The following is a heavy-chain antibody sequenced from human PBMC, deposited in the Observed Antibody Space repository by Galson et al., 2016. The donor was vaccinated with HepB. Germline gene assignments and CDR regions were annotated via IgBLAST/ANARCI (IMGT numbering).Heavy chain of an antibody. CDR3: ARVAYSSSISSLRFDR. CDR2: IYHRGTT. D-gene: IGHD6-6*01. J-gene: IGHJ5*02. CDR1: GGSISSGGYS. V-gene: IGHV4-30-2*01. Sequence: TLSLTCGVSGGSISSGGYSWSWIRQPSGKGLEWIGFIYHRGTTYYTPSLESRVTISADRSKNHFSLNLTSVTAADTAVYYCARVAYSSSISSLRFDRWGQGILVTVSS.